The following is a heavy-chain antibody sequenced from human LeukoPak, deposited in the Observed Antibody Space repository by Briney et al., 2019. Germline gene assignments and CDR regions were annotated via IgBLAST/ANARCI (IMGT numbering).Heavy chain of an antibody. CDR1: GFTFNNYA. Sequence: GGSLRLSCAASGFTFNNYAMTWVRQAPGKGLEWVSSISSSGGSTYFADSVKGRFTISRDNSKYTLSLQMSSLRAEDTAVYYCAKFRYSRYFDFWGQGTLVTVSS. D-gene: IGHD2-2*02. CDR3: AKFRYSRYFDF. V-gene: IGHV3-23*01. CDR2: ISSSGGST. J-gene: IGHJ4*02.